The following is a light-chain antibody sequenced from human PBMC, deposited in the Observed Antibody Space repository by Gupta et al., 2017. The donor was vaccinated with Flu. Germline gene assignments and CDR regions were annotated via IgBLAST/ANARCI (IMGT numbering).Light chain of an antibody. J-gene: IGKJ4*01. CDR3: QQRDSMPVT. CDR1: QSISGY. V-gene: IGKV1-39*01. Sequence: DIQMTQSPSSVSASVGDKVTITCRSSQSISGYLNWYQQKPGRAPKILIYKAFNLQHGVPSRFSGSGSGTDFILTISSLQPEDFATYLCQQRDSMPVTFGGGTKVE. CDR2: KAF.